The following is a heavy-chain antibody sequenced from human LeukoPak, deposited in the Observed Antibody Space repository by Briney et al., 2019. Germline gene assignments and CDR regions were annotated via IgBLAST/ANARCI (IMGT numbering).Heavy chain of an antibody. CDR3: ATLRASAGTFWYFDY. CDR1: GFTFSSYA. Sequence: PGGSLRLSCAASGFTFSSYAMSWVRQAPGKGLEWVSATSGSGGSTYYADSVKGRFTISRDNSKNTLYLQMNSLRAEDTAVYYCATLRASAGTFWYFDYWGQGTLVTVSS. J-gene: IGHJ4*02. V-gene: IGHV3-23*01. CDR2: TSGSGGST. D-gene: IGHD6-13*01.